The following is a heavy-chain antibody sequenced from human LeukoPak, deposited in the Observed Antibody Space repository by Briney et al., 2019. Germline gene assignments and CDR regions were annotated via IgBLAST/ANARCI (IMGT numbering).Heavy chain of an antibody. CDR2: INHSGST. CDR3: ARVARITIFGVVIMGGGFDY. Sequence: SETLSLTCAVYGGSFSGYYWSWIRQPPGKGLEWIGEINHSGSTNYNPSLKSRVTISVDTSKNQFSLKLSSVTAADTAVYYCARVARITIFGVVIMGGGFDYWGQGTLVTVSS. V-gene: IGHV4-34*01. J-gene: IGHJ4*02. D-gene: IGHD3-3*01. CDR1: GGSFSGYY.